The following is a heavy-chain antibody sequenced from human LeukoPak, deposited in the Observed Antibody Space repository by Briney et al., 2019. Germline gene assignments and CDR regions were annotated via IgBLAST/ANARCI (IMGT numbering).Heavy chain of an antibody. J-gene: IGHJ6*03. CDR3: ARTPGYCSSTSCFYYYMDV. D-gene: IGHD2-2*01. CDR1: GYTCTSYG. Sequence: ASVKVSCKTSGYTCTSYGISWVRQAPGQGLEWMGWISAYNGNTNYAQKLQGRVTMTTDTSTSTVYMELSSLRSEDTAVYYCARTPGYCSSTSCFYYYMDVWGKGTTVTVSS. V-gene: IGHV1-18*01. CDR2: ISAYNGNT.